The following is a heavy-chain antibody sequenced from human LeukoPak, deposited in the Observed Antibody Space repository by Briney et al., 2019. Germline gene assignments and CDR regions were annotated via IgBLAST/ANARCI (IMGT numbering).Heavy chain of an antibody. CDR2: ISSSSSTI. Sequence: GGSLRLSCAASGFTFSSYSMNWVRQAPGKGLEWVSYISSSSSTIYYADSVKGRFTISRDNAKNSLYLQMSSLRAEDTALYYCAKYSSSWDDAFDIWGQGTMVTVSS. CDR3: AKYSSSWDDAFDI. J-gene: IGHJ3*02. CDR1: GFTFSSYS. V-gene: IGHV3-48*04. D-gene: IGHD6-13*01.